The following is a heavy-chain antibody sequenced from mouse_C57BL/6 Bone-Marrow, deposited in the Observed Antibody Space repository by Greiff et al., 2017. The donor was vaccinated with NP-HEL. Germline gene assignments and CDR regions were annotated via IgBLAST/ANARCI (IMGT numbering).Heavy chain of an antibody. D-gene: IGHD1-1*01. Sequence: VQLQQPGAELVRPGTSVKLFCKASGYTFTSYWMHWVKQRPGQGLEWIGVIDPSDSYTNYNQKFKGKATLTVDTSSSTAYMQLSSLTSEDSAVYYCARYYGGFAYWGQGTLVTVSA. CDR3: ARYYGGFAY. CDR2: IDPSDSYT. J-gene: IGHJ3*01. V-gene: IGHV1-59*01. CDR1: GYTFTSYW.